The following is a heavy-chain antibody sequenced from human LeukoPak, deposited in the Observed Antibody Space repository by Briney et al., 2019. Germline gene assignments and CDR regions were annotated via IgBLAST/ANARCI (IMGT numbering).Heavy chain of an antibody. CDR3: ASKYSSSWYPGGLFY. CDR2: ISSSGSTI. CDR1: GITFSSYE. D-gene: IGHD6-13*01. V-gene: IGHV3-48*03. J-gene: IGHJ4*02. Sequence: GGSLRLSCAASGITFSSYEMNWVRQAPGKGLEGVSYISSSGSTIYYADSVKGRVTISRDNAKNSLYLQMNSLRAEDTAVYYCASKYSSSWYPGGLFYWGQGTLVTVSS.